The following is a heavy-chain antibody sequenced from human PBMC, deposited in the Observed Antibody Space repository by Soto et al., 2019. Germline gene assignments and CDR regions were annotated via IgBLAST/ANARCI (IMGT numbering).Heavy chain of an antibody. V-gene: IGHV1-69*08. D-gene: IGHD2-21*01. CDR1: GGTFSSYT. CDR2: IIPILGIA. CDR3: ARDPRRTPRDGIYV. J-gene: IGHJ6*02. Sequence: QVQLVQSGAEVKKPGSSVKVSCKASGGTFSSYTISWARQAPGQGLEWMGRIIPILGIANYAQKFQGRVTITADKSTITAYMELSSLISEDTAVYYCARDPRRTPRDGIYVWGQGTTVTVSS.